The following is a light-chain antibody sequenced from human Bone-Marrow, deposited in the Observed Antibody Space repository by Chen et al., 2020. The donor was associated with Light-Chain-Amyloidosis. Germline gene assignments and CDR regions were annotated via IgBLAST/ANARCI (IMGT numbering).Light chain of an antibody. Sequence: SHQLTHPPSVSVSPGPTTSITCSGDDLPTKYAYWYQQKPGQAPVLVIHRDTERPSGISERFSGSSSGTTATLTISGVQAEDEADYHCQSADSSGTYEVIFGGGTKLTVL. CDR2: RDT. CDR3: QSADSSGTYEVI. V-gene: IGLV3-25*03. J-gene: IGLJ2*01. CDR1: DLPTKY.